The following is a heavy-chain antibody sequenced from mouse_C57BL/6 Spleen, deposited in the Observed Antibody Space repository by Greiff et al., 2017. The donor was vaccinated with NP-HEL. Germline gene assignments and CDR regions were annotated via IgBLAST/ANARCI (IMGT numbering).Heavy chain of an antibody. J-gene: IGHJ2*01. CDR3: APRPYFDY. V-gene: IGHV1-82*01. Sequence: QVQLQQSGPELVKPGASVKISCKASGYAFSSSWMNWVKQRPGKGLEWIGRIYPGDGDTNYNGKFKGKATLTADKSSSPAYMQLSSLTSEDSAVYCCAPRPYFDYWGQGTTLTVSS. CDR2: IYPGDGDT. CDR1: GYAFSSSW.